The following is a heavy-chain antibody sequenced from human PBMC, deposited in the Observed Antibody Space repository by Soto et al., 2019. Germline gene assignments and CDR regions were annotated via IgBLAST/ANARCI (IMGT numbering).Heavy chain of an antibody. V-gene: IGHV1-18*01. Sequence: QVQLVQYGDEVKKPGASVKVSCKASGYIFVNCGIGWVRQARGQGIEWMGWISPYTGNTHSATKVQGRLTMTTDTSTSTAYMDLGSLTSVDTAVYYCVMVDNYVTPTPQDVWGQGTTVTVSS. D-gene: IGHD3-16*01. CDR2: ISPYTGNT. CDR3: VMVDNYVTPTPQDV. J-gene: IGHJ6*02. CDR1: GYIFVNCG.